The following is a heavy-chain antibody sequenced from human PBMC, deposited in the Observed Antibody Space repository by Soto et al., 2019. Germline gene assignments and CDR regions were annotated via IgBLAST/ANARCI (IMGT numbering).Heavy chain of an antibody. CDR1: GFIFRYDA. Sequence: RGSLMLYCAASGFIFRYDAMSWVRQAPGKGLEWVSEISGSGGSTYYADSVKGRFTISRDNSKNTLYLQMNSLRAEDTAVYYCVKHPSAYGLCSYYTFWG. CDR3: VKHPSAYGLCSYYTF. V-gene: IGHV3-23*01. CDR2: ISGSGGST. J-gene: IGHJ2*01. D-gene: IGHD3-3*01.